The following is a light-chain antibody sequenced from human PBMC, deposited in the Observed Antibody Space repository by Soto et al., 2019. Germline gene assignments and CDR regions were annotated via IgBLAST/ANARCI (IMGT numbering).Light chain of an antibody. Sequence: EIVLTQSPVTLSLSPGERATLSCRASQSINNYLAWYQQKPGQPPRLLIYDASNRATAIPVRFSGSGSGTDFAPTLSTLDPEDSAVYYCQYRGVWPPGATFGGGTKVELK. CDR3: QYRGVWPPGAT. CDR1: QSINNY. V-gene: IGKV3-11*01. CDR2: DAS. J-gene: IGKJ4*01.